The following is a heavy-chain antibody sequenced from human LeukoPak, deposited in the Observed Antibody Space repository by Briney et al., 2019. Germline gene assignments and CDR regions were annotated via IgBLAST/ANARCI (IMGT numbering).Heavy chain of an antibody. CDR3: ARGGSATYWCDY. J-gene: IGHJ4*02. CDR2: IKQDGSEK. V-gene: IGHV3-7*04. CDR1: GFTFSNYW. D-gene: IGHD3-10*01. Sequence: GGSLRLSCAASGFTFSNYWMSWVRQAPGKGLEWVANIKQDGSEKYYVDSVKGRFTISRDNAKNSLYLQMNSLRAEDTAVYYCARGGSATYWCDYWGQGTLVTVSS.